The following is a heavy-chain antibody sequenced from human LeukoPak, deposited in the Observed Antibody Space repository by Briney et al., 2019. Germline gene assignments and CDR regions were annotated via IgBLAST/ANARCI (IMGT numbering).Heavy chain of an antibody. CDR3: ARQSPIDY. CDR2: IYYSGST. V-gene: IGHV4-39*01. J-gene: IGHJ4*02. CDR1: GGSISSSSYC. Sequence: PSETLSLTCTVSGGSISSSSYCWGWIRQPPGKGLEGIGSIYYSGSTYYNPSLKSRVTISVDTSKNQFSLKLSSVTAADTAVYYCARQSPIDYWGREPWSPSPQ.